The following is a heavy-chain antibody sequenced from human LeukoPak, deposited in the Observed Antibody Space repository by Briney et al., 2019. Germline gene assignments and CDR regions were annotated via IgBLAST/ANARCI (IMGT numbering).Heavy chain of an antibody. D-gene: IGHD1-14*01. V-gene: IGHV3-48*02. CDR1: GFTLSSYS. J-gene: IGHJ4*02. CDR2: ISYSSSPI. CDR3: TRGTNCDY. Sequence: GGSLRVSCAASGFTLSSYSMTWVRQAPGKGLEWISYISYSSSPIYYADSVKGRFTISRDNAKNSLYLQMNSLRDEDTAVYYCTRGTNCDYWGQGTLVTVSS.